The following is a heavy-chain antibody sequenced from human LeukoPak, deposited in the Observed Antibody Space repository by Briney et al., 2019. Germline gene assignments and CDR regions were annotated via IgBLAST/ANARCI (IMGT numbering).Heavy chain of an antibody. CDR2: IKEDGSEK. Sequence: PGESLRLSCVTSGFTFSSYWMSWVRQAPGKGLEWVATIKEDGSEKYYVDSVKGRFTISRDNAKNTLYLQMNSLRAEDTAVYYCARDRSRCFYWGQGTLVTVSS. V-gene: IGHV3-7*01. J-gene: IGHJ4*02. D-gene: IGHD4/OR15-4a*01. CDR1: GFTFSSYW. CDR3: ARDRSRCFY.